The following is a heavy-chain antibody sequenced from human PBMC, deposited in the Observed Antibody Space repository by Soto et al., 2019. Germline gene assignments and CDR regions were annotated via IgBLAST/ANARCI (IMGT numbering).Heavy chain of an antibody. D-gene: IGHD2-2*01. CDR1: GYTFTSYD. Sequence: ASVKVSCKASGYTFTSYDINWARQATGQGLEWMGWMNPNSGNTGYAQKFQGRVTMTRNTSISTAYMELSSLRSEDTAVYYCARVGPDTPFPVVVPAATPVYYYGMDVWGQGTTVTVSS. CDR2: MNPNSGNT. V-gene: IGHV1-8*01. J-gene: IGHJ6*02. CDR3: ARVGPDTPFPVVVPAATPVYYYGMDV.